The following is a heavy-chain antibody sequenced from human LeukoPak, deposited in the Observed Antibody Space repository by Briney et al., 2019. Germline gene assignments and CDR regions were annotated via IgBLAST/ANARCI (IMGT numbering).Heavy chain of an antibody. V-gene: IGHV3-30-3*01. CDR3: AREGADYSKPDYYYYGMDV. CDR2: ISYDGSNK. CDR1: GFTFSSYA. D-gene: IGHD4-11*01. Sequence: PGRSLRLSCAASGFTFSSYAMHWVRQAPGKGLEWVAVISYDGSNKYYADSVKGRFTISRDNSKNTLYLQMNSLRAEDTAVYYCAREGADYSKPDYYYYGMDVWGQGTTVTVSS. J-gene: IGHJ6*02.